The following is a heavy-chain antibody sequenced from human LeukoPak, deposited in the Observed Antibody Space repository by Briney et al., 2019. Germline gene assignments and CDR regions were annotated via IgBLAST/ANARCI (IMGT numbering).Heavy chain of an antibody. CDR1: GDSITSGGFY. D-gene: IGHD4/OR15-4a*01. CDR3: ARRDYAAWFDP. CDR2: VYYSGTT. Sequence: SETLSLTCNVSGDSITSGGFYWAWIRQSPGKGLEWIGNVYYSGTTQYNPSLKGRVTISMDMSKNQFSLNLNSVSVTDTATYYCARRDYAAWFDPWGQGTLVTVSS. V-gene: IGHV4-39*01. J-gene: IGHJ5*02.